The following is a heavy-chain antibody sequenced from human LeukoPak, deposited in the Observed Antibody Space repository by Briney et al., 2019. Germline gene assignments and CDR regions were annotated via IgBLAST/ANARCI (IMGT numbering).Heavy chain of an antibody. J-gene: IGHJ4*02. CDR1: GYTFTSYY. CDR2: ISAYNGNT. Sequence: ASVKVSCKASGYTFTSYYMHWVRQAPGQGLEWMGWISAYNGNTNYAQKLQGRVTMTTDTSTSTAYMELRSLRSDDTAVYYCARGGYGDYRRPDDYWGQGTLVTVSS. V-gene: IGHV1-18*04. CDR3: ARGGYGDYRRPDDY. D-gene: IGHD4-17*01.